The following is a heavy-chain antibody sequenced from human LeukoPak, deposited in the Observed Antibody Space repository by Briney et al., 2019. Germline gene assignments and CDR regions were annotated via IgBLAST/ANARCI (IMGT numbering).Heavy chain of an antibody. Sequence: SEPLSLTCTVSGGSISSSSYYWGWIRQPPGKGLEWIGSIYYSGNTYYNPSLKSRVTISVDTSKNQFSLKLSSVTAADTAVYYCASFDYDSSGYSYYYYYGMDVWGQGTTVTVSS. CDR3: ASFDYDSSGYSYYYYYGMDV. CDR2: IYYSGNT. J-gene: IGHJ6*02. D-gene: IGHD3-22*01. V-gene: IGHV4-39*01. CDR1: GGSISSSSYY.